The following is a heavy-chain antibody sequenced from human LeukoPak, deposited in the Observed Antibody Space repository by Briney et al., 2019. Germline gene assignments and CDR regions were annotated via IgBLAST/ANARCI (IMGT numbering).Heavy chain of an antibody. V-gene: IGHV4-39*01. CDR1: GDSISDSSFY. Sequence: PSETLSLTCTVSGDSISDSSFYWDWIRQSPGKGLEWIGSIYYTGRTYDNPSLKSRVTISVDTSKNQFSPKLSSVTAADTAVYYCARHPVVPAGIDYWGQGTLVTVSS. CDR2: IYYTGRT. D-gene: IGHD2-2*01. CDR3: ARHPVVPAGIDY. J-gene: IGHJ4*02.